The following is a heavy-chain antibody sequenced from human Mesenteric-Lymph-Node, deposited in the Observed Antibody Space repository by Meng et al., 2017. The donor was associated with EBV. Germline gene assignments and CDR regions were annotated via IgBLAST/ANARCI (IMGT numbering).Heavy chain of an antibody. CDR2: ITPYNGNT. V-gene: IGHV1-18*01. CDR3: ATDNWFDP. J-gene: IGHJ5*02. Sequence: QVHLVQSGPEVKYPGASVQVPCKASGYTFTNYCIRWVRQVPGQGLEWVGWITPYNGNTYYGQNVQGRVTMTTDTSTSTAYMELRSLRFDDTAVYYCATDNWFDPWGQGTLVTVSS. CDR1: GYTFTNYC.